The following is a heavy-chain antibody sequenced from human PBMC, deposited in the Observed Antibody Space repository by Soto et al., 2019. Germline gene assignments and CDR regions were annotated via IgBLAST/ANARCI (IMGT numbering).Heavy chain of an antibody. CDR2: ISYDGSNK. Sequence: QVQLVESGGGVVQPGRSLRLSCAAFGFTFSSYAMHWVRQAPGKGLEWVAVISYDGSNKYYADSVKGRFTISRDNSKNTLYLQMNSLRAEDTAVYYCARDRPYYDFWSGYYDRDYWGQGTLVTVSS. CDR1: GFTFSSYA. D-gene: IGHD3-3*01. J-gene: IGHJ4*02. CDR3: ARDRPYYDFWSGYYDRDY. V-gene: IGHV3-30-3*01.